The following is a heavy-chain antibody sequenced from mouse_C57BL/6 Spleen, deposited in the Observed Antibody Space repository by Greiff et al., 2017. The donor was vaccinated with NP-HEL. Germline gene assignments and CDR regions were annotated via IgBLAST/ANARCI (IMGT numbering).Heavy chain of an antibody. Sequence: VQLQQSGAELVRPGASVKLSCTASGFNIKDYYMHWVKQRPEQGLEWIGRIDPEDGDTEYAPKFQGKATMTADTSSNTAYLQLSSLTSEDTAVYYCTTWYYYGSYYFDYWGQGTTLTVSS. CDR2: IDPEDGDT. V-gene: IGHV14-1*01. CDR1: GFNIKDYY. D-gene: IGHD1-1*01. J-gene: IGHJ2*01. CDR3: TTWYYYGSYYFDY.